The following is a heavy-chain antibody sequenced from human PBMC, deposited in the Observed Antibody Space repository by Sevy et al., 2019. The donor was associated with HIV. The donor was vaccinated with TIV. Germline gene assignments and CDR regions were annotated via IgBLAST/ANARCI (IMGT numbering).Heavy chain of an antibody. J-gene: IGHJ4*02. CDR1: GYIFSDYH. CDR2: INGKSGDT. Sequence: ASVKVSCKASGYIFSDYHIHWARQAPGQRLEWMGWINGKSGDTEYAEKFQGRVTMSRDTSISTAYMELTTLQSDDTAVYYCAKVVVGWSALFDHWGQGTLVTVSS. CDR3: AKVVVGWSALFDH. V-gene: IGHV1-2*02. D-gene: IGHD3-3*01.